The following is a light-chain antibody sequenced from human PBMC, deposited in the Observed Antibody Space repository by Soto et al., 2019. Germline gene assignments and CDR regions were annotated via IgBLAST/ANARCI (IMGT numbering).Light chain of an antibody. Sequence: DIQMTQSPSTLSASLGDRVTITCRASRNIGGWLAWYQQKRGKARSILIYDAPTLETGVPSRFSGRVSGTEFTLTIGSIAPDDNASCNCQHSGTYWAFGQGTTVEI. J-gene: IGKJ1*01. CDR3: QHSGTYWA. CDR1: RNIGGW. V-gene: IGKV1-5*01. CDR2: DAP.